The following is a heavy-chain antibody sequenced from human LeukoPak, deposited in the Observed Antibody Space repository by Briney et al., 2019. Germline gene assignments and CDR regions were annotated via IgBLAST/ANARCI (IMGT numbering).Heavy chain of an antibody. CDR1: GYTFTGYY. CDR2: INPNSGGT. Sequence: ASVMVSCKASGYTFTGYYMHWVRQAPGQGLEWMGWINPNSGGTNYAQKFQGRVTMTRDTSISTAYMELSRLRSDDTAVYYCARSWTPYYYDSSGYYREYFQHWGQGTLVTVSS. J-gene: IGHJ1*01. CDR3: ARSWTPYYYDSSGYYREYFQH. V-gene: IGHV1-2*02. D-gene: IGHD3-22*01.